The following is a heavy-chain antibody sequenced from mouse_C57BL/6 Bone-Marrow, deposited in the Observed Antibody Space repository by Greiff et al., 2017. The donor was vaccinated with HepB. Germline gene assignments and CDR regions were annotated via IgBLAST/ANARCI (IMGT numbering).Heavy chain of an antibody. J-gene: IGHJ2*01. Sequence: EVQLVESGPGLVKPSQSLSLTCSVTGYSITSGYYWNWIRQFPGNKLEWMGYISYDGSNNYNPSLKNRISITRDTSKNQFFLKLNSVTTEDTATYYCAGNLGYFDYWGQGTTLTVSS. CDR1: GYSITSGYY. CDR3: AGNLGYFDY. V-gene: IGHV3-6*01. CDR2: ISYDGSN.